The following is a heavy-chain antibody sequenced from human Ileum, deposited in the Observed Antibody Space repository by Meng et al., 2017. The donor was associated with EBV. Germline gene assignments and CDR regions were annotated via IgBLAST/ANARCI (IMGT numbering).Heavy chain of an antibody. V-gene: IGHV6-1*01. CDR1: GDSVSSDKTA. CDR2: TYRRSRWYY. CDR3: ATSRIAKFDR. J-gene: IGHJ5*02. Sequence: QFKLQESGPGLVQPSHSLSLSCVISGDSVSSDKTAWNWIRQSPSRGLEWLGRTYRRSRWYYDYALSVKSRINISPDTSKNQVSLQLNSVTDEDTGIYYCATSRIAKFDRWGQGTLVTVSS.